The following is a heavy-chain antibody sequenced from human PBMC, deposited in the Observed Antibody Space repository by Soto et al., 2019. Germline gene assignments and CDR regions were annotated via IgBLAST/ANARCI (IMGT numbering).Heavy chain of an antibody. CDR1: GFTFSYYA. J-gene: IGHJ6*02. CDR3: AGVVSGGRRYYYYGMDV. V-gene: IGHV3-30-3*01. Sequence: QVHLVESGGGVVQPGRSLRLSCAASGFTFSYYAMYWVRQGPGKGLEWVAVMSDDGSNAYYADSVKGRFTISGDNSKNALYLQRNSLRPRATAVYYCAGVVSGGRRYYYYGMDVWGQGTTVTFSS. CDR2: MSDDGSNA. D-gene: IGHD2-15*01.